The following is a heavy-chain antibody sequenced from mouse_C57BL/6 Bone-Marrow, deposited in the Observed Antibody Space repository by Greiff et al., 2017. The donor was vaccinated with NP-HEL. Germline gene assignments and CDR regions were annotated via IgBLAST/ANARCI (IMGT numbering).Heavy chain of an antibody. D-gene: IGHD2-5*01. CDR2: ISSGGSYT. J-gene: IGHJ1*03. CDR1: GFTFSSYG. Sequence: EVKLVESGGDLVKPGGSLKLSCAASGFTFSSYGMSWVRQTPDKRLEWVATISSGGSYTYYPDSVKGRFTISRDNAKNTLYLQMSSLKSEDTAMYYCARRSNYVRYFDVWGTGTTVTVSS. V-gene: IGHV5-6*02. CDR3: ARRSNYVRYFDV.